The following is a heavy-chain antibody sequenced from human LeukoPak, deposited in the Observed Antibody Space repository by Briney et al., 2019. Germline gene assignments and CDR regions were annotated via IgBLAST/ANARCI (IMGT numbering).Heavy chain of an antibody. Sequence: GRSLRLSCAASGFTFSSSGMHWVRQAPSKGLEWVAVIWFDGSHKYYADTVKGRFTISRDNSKNTLYLQMNSLRAEDTAVYYCARGYGSNYGYLDYWGQGTLVTVSS. J-gene: IGHJ4*02. CDR1: GFTFSSSG. V-gene: IGHV3-33*01. CDR3: ARGYGSNYGYLDY. CDR2: IWFDGSHK. D-gene: IGHD3-10*01.